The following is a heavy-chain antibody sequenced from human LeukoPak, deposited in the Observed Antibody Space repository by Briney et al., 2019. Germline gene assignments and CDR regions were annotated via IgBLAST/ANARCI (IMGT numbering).Heavy chain of an antibody. CDR3: AKDRPQWLIDYTDY. CDR1: GFTFSSYA. Sequence: GGSLRLSCAASGFTFSSYAMSWVRQAPGKGLEWVSAISGSGGSTHYADSVKGRFTISRDNSKNTLYLQMNSLRAGDTAVYYCAKDRPQWLIDYTDYWGQGTLVTVSS. V-gene: IGHV3-23*01. J-gene: IGHJ4*02. CDR2: ISGSGGST. D-gene: IGHD6-19*01.